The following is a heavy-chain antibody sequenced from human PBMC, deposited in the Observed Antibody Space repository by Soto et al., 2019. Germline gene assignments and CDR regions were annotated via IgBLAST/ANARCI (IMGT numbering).Heavy chain of an antibody. Sequence: QVHLQQWGAGLLKPSETLSLTCAVYGGSVNGYYWNWIRQPPGKGLEWIGEINHTGGTHYNPALKSRVTMSVDTSKNQFSLRLSSVTAADTAIYYCAARITVVLWLIPPFDPWGQGTQVTVSS. V-gene: IGHV4-34*02. CDR3: AARITVVLWLIPPFDP. CDR1: GGSVNGYY. J-gene: IGHJ5*02. D-gene: IGHD1-20*01. CDR2: INHTGGT.